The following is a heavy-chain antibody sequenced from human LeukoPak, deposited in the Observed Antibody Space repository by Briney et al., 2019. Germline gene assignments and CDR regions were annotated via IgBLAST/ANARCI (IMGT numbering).Heavy chain of an antibody. CDR1: GFIFNTYG. CDR3: AKAGCGNANCYTNS. Sequence: GGSLRLSCTASGFIFNTYGMHWGRQAPGKGLEWVAAISYDAREFFADSVKGRFTISRDNSKNTLYPQMNNLRADDTAVYYCAKAGCGNANCYTNSWGQGTLVTVSS. V-gene: IGHV3-30*18. CDR2: ISYDARE. J-gene: IGHJ4*02. D-gene: IGHD2-2*01.